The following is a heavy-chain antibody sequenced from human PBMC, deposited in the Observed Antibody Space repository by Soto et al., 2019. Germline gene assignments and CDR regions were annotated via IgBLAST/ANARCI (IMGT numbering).Heavy chain of an antibody. Sequence: PGGSLRLSCAASGFTFSDYEMNWVRQAPGKGLEWVSYVSPSATSIYYADSVKGRFTISRDNAKNSLFLQMNSLRAEDTAVYYCARDVSSADIWSGYSYGMDVWGHGTTVTVSS. J-gene: IGHJ6*02. CDR2: VSPSATSI. D-gene: IGHD3-3*01. CDR1: GFTFSDYE. V-gene: IGHV3-48*03. CDR3: ARDVSSADIWSGYSYGMDV.